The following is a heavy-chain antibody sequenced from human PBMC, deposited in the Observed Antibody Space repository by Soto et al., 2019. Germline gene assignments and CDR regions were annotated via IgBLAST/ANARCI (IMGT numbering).Heavy chain of an antibody. V-gene: IGHV4-59*01. CDR2: ISHSGST. J-gene: IGHJ3*02. Sequence: SETLSLTCNVSGGPINNYYWNWIRQPPGKGLEWIGYISHSGSTNYNPSLKSRVTMSVDTSKNQFSLMLSSVTAADTAFYYCATDSAFNDAFDIWGQGTMVTVSS. CDR1: GGPINNYY. CDR3: ATDSAFNDAFDI.